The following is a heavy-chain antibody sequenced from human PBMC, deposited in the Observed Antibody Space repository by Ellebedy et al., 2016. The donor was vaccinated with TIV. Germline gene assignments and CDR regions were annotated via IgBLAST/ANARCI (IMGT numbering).Heavy chain of an antibody. D-gene: IGHD3-3*01. CDR3: AGARGFLEWLPGGGMDV. V-gene: IGHV4-4*02. CDR1: GGSISSSNW. J-gene: IGHJ6*02. CDR2: FYHSGST. Sequence: SETLSLTCAVSGGSISSSNWWSWVRQPPGKGLEWIGEFYHSGSTNYNPSLKSRVTISVDKSKNQFSLKLSSVTAADTAVYYCAGARGFLEWLPGGGMDVWGQGTTVTVSS.